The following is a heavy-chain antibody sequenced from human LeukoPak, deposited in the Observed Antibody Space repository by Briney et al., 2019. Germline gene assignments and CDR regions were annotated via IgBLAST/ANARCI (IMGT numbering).Heavy chain of an antibody. CDR3: ARLKVAAGQYFDY. D-gene: IGHD6-13*01. J-gene: IGHJ4*02. CDR1: GGSISSSSYY. CDR2: IYYSGST. V-gene: IGHV4-39*01. Sequence: SETLSLTCTVSGGSISSSSYYWGWIRQPPGKGLEWIGSIYYSGSTYYNPSLKSRVTISVDTSKNQFSLKLSSVTAADTAVYYCARLKVAAGQYFDYWGQGTLVTVSS.